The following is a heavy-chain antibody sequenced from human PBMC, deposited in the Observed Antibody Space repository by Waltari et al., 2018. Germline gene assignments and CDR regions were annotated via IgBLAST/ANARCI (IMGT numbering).Heavy chain of an antibody. D-gene: IGHD2-15*01. CDR2: ISSSSSYR. CDR3: AKALYCSGGSCDGRDV. CDR1: GFTLSSYS. J-gene: IGHJ6*02. Sequence: EVQLVESGGGLVKPGGSLRLSCAASGFTLSSYSMNWVRQAPGKGLEWVSSISSSSSYRYDADSVKGRFTMARDNAKNRLYLQMNSLRAEDTAVYYCAKALYCSGGSCDGRDVWGQGTTVTVSS. V-gene: IGHV3-21*01.